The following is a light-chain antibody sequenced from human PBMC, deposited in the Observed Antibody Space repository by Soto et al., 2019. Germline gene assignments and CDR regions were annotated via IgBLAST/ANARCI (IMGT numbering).Light chain of an antibody. Sequence: QSALTQPASVSGSPGQSITISCTGTSSDVGGYDYVSWYQLHPGKAPKLMVFEVNHRPSGVSYRFSGSKSGNTASLTISGLQAEDEADYFFSSYSISTAYLFGTGTKLTVL. J-gene: IGLJ1*01. V-gene: IGLV2-14*01. CDR2: EVN. CDR1: SSDVGGYDY. CDR3: SSYSISTAYL.